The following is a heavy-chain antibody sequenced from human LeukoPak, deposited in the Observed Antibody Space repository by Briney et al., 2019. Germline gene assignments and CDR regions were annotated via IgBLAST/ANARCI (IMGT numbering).Heavy chain of an antibody. CDR1: GFTFSAYW. CDR2: IKEDGTEK. D-gene: IGHD5-24*01. V-gene: IGHV3-7*01. CDR3: ARGRWSDY. J-gene: IGHJ4*02. Sequence: GGSLRLSCAASGFTFSAYWMTWVRQAPGKGLEWVANIKEDGTEKNYVDSVKGRFTISRDNVEKSLYLEMNSLRVEDTAVYYCARGRWSDYWGQGTQVTVSS.